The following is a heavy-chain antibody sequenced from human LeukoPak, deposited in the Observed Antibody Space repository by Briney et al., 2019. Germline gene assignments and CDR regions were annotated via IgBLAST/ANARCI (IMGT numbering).Heavy chain of an antibody. CDR1: GGSIGGDH. Sequence: SETLSLTCTISGGSIGGDHWSWIRQAPGKGLEWIGYISYTGSTSYNPSLRNRVTISLHTSENQFSLRLTSVAAADTAVYYCARAVTGTSMVDYWGQGTLVAVSS. CDR3: ARAVTGTSMVDY. J-gene: IGHJ4*02. D-gene: IGHD6-19*01. V-gene: IGHV4-59*08. CDR2: ISYTGST.